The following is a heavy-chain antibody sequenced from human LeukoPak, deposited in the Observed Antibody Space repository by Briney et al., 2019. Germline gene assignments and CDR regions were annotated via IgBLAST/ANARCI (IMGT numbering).Heavy chain of an antibody. J-gene: IGHJ4*02. D-gene: IGHD3-22*01. Sequence: GGSLRLSCAASGFTFSSYSMNWVRQAPGKGLEWVSSISSSSSYIYYADSVKGRFTISRDNAKNSLYLQMNSLRAEDTAVYYCARVEDRGYYDSTGYWGQGTLVTVSS. V-gene: IGHV3-21*01. CDR1: GFTFSSYS. CDR2: ISSSSSYI. CDR3: ARVEDRGYYDSTGY.